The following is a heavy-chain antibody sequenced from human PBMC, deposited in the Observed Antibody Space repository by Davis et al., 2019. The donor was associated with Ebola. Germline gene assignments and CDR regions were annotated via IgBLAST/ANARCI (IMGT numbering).Heavy chain of an antibody. CDR2: IYPGDSDT. D-gene: IGHD3-3*01. Sequence: GESLKISCKGSGYSFTSYWIGWVRPMPRKGLEWMGIIYPGDSDTRYSPSFQGQVTISADKSISTAYLQWSSLKASDTAMYYCARGSGVRFLEWLTFDYWGQGTLVTVSS. CDR1: GYSFTSYW. J-gene: IGHJ4*02. CDR3: ARGSGVRFLEWLTFDY. V-gene: IGHV5-51*01.